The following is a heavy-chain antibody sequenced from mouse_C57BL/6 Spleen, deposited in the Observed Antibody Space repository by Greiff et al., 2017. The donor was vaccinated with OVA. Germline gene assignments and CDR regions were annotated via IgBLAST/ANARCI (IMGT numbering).Heavy chain of an antibody. CDR1: GYTFTSYG. CDR2: IYLGNGYT. Sequence: EVQLQQSGAELVRPGSSVKMSCKTSGYTFTSYGINWVKQRPGQGLEWIGYIYLGNGYTEYNEKFKGKATLTSDTSSSTAYMQLSSLTSEDSAIYFCARGVGRYWYFDVWGTGTTVTVSS. V-gene: IGHV1-58*01. D-gene: IGHD4-1*01. J-gene: IGHJ1*03. CDR3: ARGVGRYWYFDV.